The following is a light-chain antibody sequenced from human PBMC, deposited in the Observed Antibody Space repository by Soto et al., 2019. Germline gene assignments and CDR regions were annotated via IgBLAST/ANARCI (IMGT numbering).Light chain of an antibody. V-gene: IGLV2-14*03. J-gene: IGLJ1*01. CDR1: SSDVGGYNY. Sequence: QSALTQPASVCGSPGQSITISCTGTSSDVGGYNYVSWYQHHPGKAPKLMIFDVSNRPSGVSNRFSGSKSGNTASLTISGLQPEDEADYYCSSYTPSNTRQIVFGTGPKVTVL. CDR2: DVS. CDR3: SSYTPSNTRQIV.